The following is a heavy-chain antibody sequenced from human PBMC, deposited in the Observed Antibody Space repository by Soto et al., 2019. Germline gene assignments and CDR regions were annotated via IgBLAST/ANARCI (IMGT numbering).Heavy chain of an antibody. Sequence: QVQLVQSGAEAKKPGSSVKVSCKASGGTFSSYSISWVRQAPGQGLEWMGRIIPILGIANYAQKFQGRVTITADKSTSTAYMELSSLRAEDTAVYHCARGGVAGFDYWGQGTLVTVSS. CDR2: IIPILGIA. D-gene: IGHD6-19*01. CDR1: GGTFSSYS. V-gene: IGHV1-69*02. CDR3: ARGGVAGFDY. J-gene: IGHJ4*02.